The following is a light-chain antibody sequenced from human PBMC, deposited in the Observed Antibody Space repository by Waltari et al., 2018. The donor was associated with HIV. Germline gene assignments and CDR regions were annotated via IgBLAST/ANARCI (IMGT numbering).Light chain of an antibody. CDR1: QGVYNY. J-gene: IGKJ4*01. CDR2: AAS. V-gene: IGKV1-27*01. CDR3: QKYNSALT. Sequence: QMTQSPSSLSAFVGDRVNITCRASQGVYNYLAWYQPKPGKPLNLLIYAASISQSGVPSRFIGSGSGTDFTLTITSLQPEDVATYYCQKYNSALTFGGGTKVEV.